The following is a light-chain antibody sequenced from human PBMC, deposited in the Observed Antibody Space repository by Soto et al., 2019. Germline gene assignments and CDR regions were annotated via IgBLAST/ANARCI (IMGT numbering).Light chain of an antibody. J-gene: IGKJ1*01. Sequence: ESVLTQSPGTLSLSPGERATLSSRASQSVSSNSLAWYQQKPGQAPRLLIYGASSRATGTPDRFSGSGSGTAFTLTISRLEPEDFAVYYCQQFGGSPPSWTFGQGTKVEI. V-gene: IGKV3-20*01. CDR2: GAS. CDR1: QSVSSNS. CDR3: QQFGGSPPSWT.